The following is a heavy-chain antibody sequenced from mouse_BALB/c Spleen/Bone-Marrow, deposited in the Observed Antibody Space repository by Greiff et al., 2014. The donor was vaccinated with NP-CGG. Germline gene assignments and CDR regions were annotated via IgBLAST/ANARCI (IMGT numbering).Heavy chain of an antibody. D-gene: IGHD2-3*01. V-gene: IGHV4-1*02. CDR2: INPDSSTI. J-gene: IGHJ3*01. Sequence: EVQLVESGGGLVQPGGSLKLSCAASGFDFSRYWMTWVRQAPGKGLEWIGEINPDSSTINYTPSLKDKFIISRDNAKNTLYLQMSKVGSEDTALYYCATNGYYGWIAYWGQGTLVTVSA. CDR3: ATNGYYGWIAY. CDR1: GFDFSRYW.